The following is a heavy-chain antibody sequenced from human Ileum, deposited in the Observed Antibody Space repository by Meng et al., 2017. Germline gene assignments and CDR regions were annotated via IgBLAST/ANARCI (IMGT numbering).Heavy chain of an antibody. Sequence: GGSLRLSCGASEFVLSHSPMNWVRQAPGKGLEWVAGIQHDGSATHYPDSLKGRFTISRDNSKNTVYLQMNSLRPEDAAVYYCAREKGSSGRAGWFDPWGQGTLVTVSS. CDR3: AREKGSSGRAGWFDP. V-gene: IGHV3-30*01. CDR1: EFVLSHSP. J-gene: IGHJ5*02. D-gene: IGHD6-19*01. CDR2: IQHDGSAT.